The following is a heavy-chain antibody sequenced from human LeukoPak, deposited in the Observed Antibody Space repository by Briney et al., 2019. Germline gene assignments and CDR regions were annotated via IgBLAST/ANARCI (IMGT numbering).Heavy chain of an antibody. V-gene: IGHV3-66*01. CDR3: ARERSSSGYNYFDY. J-gene: IGHJ4*02. D-gene: IGHD3-22*01. Sequence: PGGSLRLSCAASGFTVSSNYMSWVRQAPGKGLEWVSVIYSGGSTYYADSVKGRFTISRDNSKNTLYLQMNSLRAEDTAVYYCARERSSSGYNYFDYWGQGTLVTVSS. CDR2: IYSGGST. CDR1: GFTVSSNY.